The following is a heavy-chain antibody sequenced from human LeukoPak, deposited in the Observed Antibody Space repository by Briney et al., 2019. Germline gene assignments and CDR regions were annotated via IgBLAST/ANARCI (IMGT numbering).Heavy chain of an antibody. CDR1: GYTFTSYG. CDR2: ISAYNGNT. J-gene: IGHJ5*02. CDR3: ATVVDTVRGYSGYENWFDP. D-gene: IGHD5-12*01. Sequence: GASVKVSCKASGYTFTSYGISWVRQAPGQGLEWMGWISAYNGNTNYAQKLQGRVTMTTDTSTSTAYMELSSLRSEDTAVYYCATVVDTVRGYSGYENWFDPWGQGTLVTVSS. V-gene: IGHV1-18*01.